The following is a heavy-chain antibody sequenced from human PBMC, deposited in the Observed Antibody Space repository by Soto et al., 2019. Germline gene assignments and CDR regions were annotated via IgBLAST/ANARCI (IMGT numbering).Heavy chain of an antibody. CDR2: IKSKTDGGTT. V-gene: IGHV3-15*01. CDR1: GFTFSNAW. D-gene: IGHD6-6*01. CDR3: TTDGIAARGGFDY. Sequence: GGSLRLSCAASGFTFSNAWMSWVRQAPGKGLEWVGRIKSKTDGGTTDYAAPVKGRFTISSDDSKNTLYLQMNSLKTEDPAVYYCTTDGIAARGGFDYWGQGTLVTVSS. J-gene: IGHJ4*02.